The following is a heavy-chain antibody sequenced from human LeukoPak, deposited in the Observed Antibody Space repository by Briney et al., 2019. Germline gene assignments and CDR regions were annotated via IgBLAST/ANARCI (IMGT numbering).Heavy chain of an antibody. J-gene: IGHJ5*02. Sequence: PGGSLRLSCAASGFTFSSYWMSWVRQAPGKGLEWVANIKQDGSEKYYVDSVKGRFTISRDNAKNSLYLQMNSLRAEDTAVYYCARWDKWLRFHWFDPWGQGTLVTVPS. CDR1: GFTFSSYW. V-gene: IGHV3-7*01. CDR3: ARWDKWLRFHWFDP. CDR2: IKQDGSEK. D-gene: IGHD5-12*01.